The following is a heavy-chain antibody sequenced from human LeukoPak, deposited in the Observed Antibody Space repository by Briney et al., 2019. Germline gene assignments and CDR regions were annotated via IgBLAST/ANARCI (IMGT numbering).Heavy chain of an antibody. J-gene: IGHJ4*02. V-gene: IGHV5-51*01. CDR3: ARRSNYASDY. D-gene: IGHD4-11*01. CDR2: ISPGDSDT. Sequence: GESLKISCKGSGYIFTSYWIGWVRQIPGKGLEWMGIISPGDSDTRYSPSFQGQVTISAGKSISTAYLQWSSLKASDTAMYYCARRSNYASDYWGQGTLVTVSS. CDR1: GYIFTSYW.